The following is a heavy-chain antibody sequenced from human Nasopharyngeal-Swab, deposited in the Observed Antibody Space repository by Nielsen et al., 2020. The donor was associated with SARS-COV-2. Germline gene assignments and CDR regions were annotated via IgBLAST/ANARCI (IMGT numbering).Heavy chain of an antibody. D-gene: IGHD1-26*01. V-gene: IGHV3-33*08. CDR3: ATSKRGADV. CDR2: IWYDGSNK. J-gene: IGHJ6*04. CDR1: GFTFNNYA. Sequence: GESLKISCATFGFTFNNYAMHWVRQAPGKGLEWVAVIWYDGSNKYYADSVKGRFTISRDNSKNTLYLQMNSLRAEDTAVYYCATSKRGADVWGKGTTVTVSS.